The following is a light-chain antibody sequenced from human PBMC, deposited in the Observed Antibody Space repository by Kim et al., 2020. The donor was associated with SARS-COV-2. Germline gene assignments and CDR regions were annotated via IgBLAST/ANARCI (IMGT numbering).Light chain of an antibody. CDR1: QSVGSN. Sequence: SPGERATLSCRASQSVGSNLAWYQQKPGQAPRLLIYGASTRATGIPARFSGSGSGTDFTLTISSLQSEDFAVYYCQQYNNWPPYTFGQGTKVDIK. J-gene: IGKJ2*01. CDR2: GAS. V-gene: IGKV3-15*01. CDR3: QQYNNWPPYT.